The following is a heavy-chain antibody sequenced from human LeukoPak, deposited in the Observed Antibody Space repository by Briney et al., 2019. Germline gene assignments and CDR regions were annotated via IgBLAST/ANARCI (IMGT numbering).Heavy chain of an antibody. CDR3: TTWIVPAAKLRDY. CDR1: GFTFSNAW. V-gene: IGHV3-15*01. Sequence: AGGSLRLSCAASGFTFSNAWMSWVRQAPGKGLEWVGRIKSKTDGWTTDYAAPVKGRFTISRDDSKNTLYLQMNSLKSEDTAVYYCTTWIVPAAKLRDYWGQGTLVTVSS. D-gene: IGHD2-2*01. J-gene: IGHJ4*02. CDR2: IKSKTDGWTT.